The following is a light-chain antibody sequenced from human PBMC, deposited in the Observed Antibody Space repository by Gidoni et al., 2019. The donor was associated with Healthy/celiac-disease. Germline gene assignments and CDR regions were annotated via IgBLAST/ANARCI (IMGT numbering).Light chain of an antibody. CDR2: DAS. Sequence: IQMTHSPSALSASVGDRVTITCQASQDISNYLNWYQQKPGQAPKLLIYDASNLETGVPSRFSGSGSGTDCTFTISSLQPEDIATYYCQQYDNLPLFTFGPGTKVDIK. V-gene: IGKV1-33*01. CDR1: QDISNY. CDR3: QQYDNLPLFT. J-gene: IGKJ3*01.